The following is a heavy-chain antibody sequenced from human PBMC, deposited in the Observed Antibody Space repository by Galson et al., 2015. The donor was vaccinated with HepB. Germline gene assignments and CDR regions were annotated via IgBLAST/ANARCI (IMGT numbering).Heavy chain of an antibody. Sequence: SLRLSCAVSGFTFHDYAMHWVRQAPGKGLEWVSGISWNSGSIAFADSVKGRFSISRDNAKNSLYLQMNSLRAEDTALYYCAKDMDATAGTLGSWGQGTLVTVSS. CDR3: AKDMDATAGTLGS. CDR2: ISWNSGSI. V-gene: IGHV3-9*01. D-gene: IGHD4-17*01. CDR1: GFTFHDYA. J-gene: IGHJ5*02.